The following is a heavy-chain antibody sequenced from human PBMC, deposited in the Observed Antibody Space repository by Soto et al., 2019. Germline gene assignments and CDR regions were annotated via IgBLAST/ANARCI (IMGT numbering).Heavy chain of an antibody. Sequence: QVQLVQSGAEVKKPGASVKVSCKASGYTFTSYGISWVRQAPGQGLEWMGWISAYNGNTNYAQKLQGRVTMTTDTSTSTAYMGLRGLKIDEKAVYFCASRPRWRYGFDYWGQGTLVTVSS. CDR2: ISAYNGNT. CDR1: GYTFTSYG. CDR3: ASRPRWRYGFDY. V-gene: IGHV1-18*04. J-gene: IGHJ4*02. D-gene: IGHD1-1*01.